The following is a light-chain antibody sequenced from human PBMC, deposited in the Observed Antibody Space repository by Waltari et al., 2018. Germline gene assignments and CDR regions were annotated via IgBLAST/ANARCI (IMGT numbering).Light chain of an antibody. Sequence: DIVMTQSPDPLAVSLGARATINCKSSQSVLYNSNNKNYLAWYQQKPGQPPTLLIYWATTRESGVPARFSGSGSGTDFTLTISSLQAEDVAVYYCQQYYTTMYTFGQGTKLEIK. J-gene: IGKJ2*01. CDR2: WAT. CDR1: QSVLYNSNNKNY. CDR3: QQYYTTMYT. V-gene: IGKV4-1*01.